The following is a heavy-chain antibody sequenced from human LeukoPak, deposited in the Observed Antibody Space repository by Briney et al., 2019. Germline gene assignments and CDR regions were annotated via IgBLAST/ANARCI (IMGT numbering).Heavy chain of an antibody. CDR2: VYPSGST. CDR1: GGSISSYC. Sequence: PSGTLSLTCTVSGGSISSYCWSWIRQPAGKGLEWIGRVYPSGSTNYNPSLKSRVTISIDKSKNQFSLKLTSVTAADTAVYYCARDRSGYSEYYFDYWGQGTLVTVSS. D-gene: IGHD5-12*01. CDR3: ARDRSGYSEYYFDY. V-gene: IGHV4-4*07. J-gene: IGHJ4*02.